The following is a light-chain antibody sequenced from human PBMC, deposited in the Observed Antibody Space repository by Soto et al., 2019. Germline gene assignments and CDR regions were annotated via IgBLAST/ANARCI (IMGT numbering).Light chain of an antibody. CDR1: QSVNSNL. CDR3: HQYVSSPLT. V-gene: IGKV3-20*01. CDR2: DAS. Sequence: EIVLTQSPGTLSLSPGEGATVSCRASQSVNSNLLAWCQQKPGQAPRLLIHDASRRATGIPDRFSGGGSGTDFTLSISRLWPEDFAVYYCHQYVSSPLTFGQGTKLEIK. J-gene: IGKJ2*01.